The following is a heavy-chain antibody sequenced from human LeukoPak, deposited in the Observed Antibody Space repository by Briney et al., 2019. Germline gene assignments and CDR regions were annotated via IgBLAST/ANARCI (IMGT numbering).Heavy chain of an antibody. V-gene: IGHV3-7*01. D-gene: IGHD6-13*01. CDR1: GFTFSSYW. CDR3: ARDQVAAATDY. J-gene: IGHJ4*02. Sequence: GGSLRLSCAASGFTFSSYWMSWVRQAPGKGLEWVANIKQDGSEKYYVDSVKGRFTISRDNAKNSLYLQMNSLRGEDTAVYYCARDQVAAATDYWGQGTLVTVSS. CDR2: IKQDGSEK.